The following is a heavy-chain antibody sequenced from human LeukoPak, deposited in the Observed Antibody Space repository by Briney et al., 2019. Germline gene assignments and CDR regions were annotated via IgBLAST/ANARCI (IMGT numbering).Heavy chain of an antibody. D-gene: IGHD3-22*01. CDR2: ISSSSSYI. Sequence: PGGSLRLSCAASGFTFSSYSMNWVRQAPGKGLEWVSSISSSSSYIYYADSVKGRFTIPRDNAKNSLYLQMNSLRAEDTAVYYCARDPYYYDSSGPAGDYWGQGTLVTVSS. CDR1: GFTFSSYS. CDR3: ARDPYYYDSSGPAGDY. V-gene: IGHV3-21*01. J-gene: IGHJ4*02.